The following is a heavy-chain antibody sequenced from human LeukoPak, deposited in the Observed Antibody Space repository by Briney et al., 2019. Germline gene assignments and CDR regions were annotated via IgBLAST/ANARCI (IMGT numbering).Heavy chain of an antibody. J-gene: IGHJ3*02. CDR2: ISYDGSNK. D-gene: IGHD6-19*01. V-gene: IGHV3-30*18. Sequence: GGSLRLSCAASGFTFSSYGMHWVRQAPGKGLEWVAVISYDGSNKYYADSVKGRFTISRDNSKNTLYLQMNSLRAEDTAVYYCAKDRKPWLDEGAFDIWGQGTMVTVSS. CDR3: AKDRKPWLDEGAFDI. CDR1: GFTFSSYG.